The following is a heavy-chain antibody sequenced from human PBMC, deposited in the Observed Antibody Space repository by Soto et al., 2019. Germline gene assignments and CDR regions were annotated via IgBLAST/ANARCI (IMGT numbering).Heavy chain of an antibody. D-gene: IGHD3-22*01. CDR2: IYHSGST. V-gene: IGHV4-4*01. CDR3: ARGENSGSYAVNWFDP. CDR1: GGSISSDNW. J-gene: IGHJ5*02. Sequence: SLTCTVSGGSISSDNWWSWVRQPPGKGLEWIGEIYHSGSTTYNPSLKSRVTISVDKSKNQFSLRLNSVTAADTAVYFCARGENSGSYAVNWFDPWGQGTLVTVSS.